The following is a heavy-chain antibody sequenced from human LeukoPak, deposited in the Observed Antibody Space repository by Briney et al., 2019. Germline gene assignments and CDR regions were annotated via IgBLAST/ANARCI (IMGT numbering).Heavy chain of an antibody. CDR1: GYTFTSYY. CDR3: ARGSYFYGSGSFMGSDY. Sequence: ASVKVSCKASGYTFTSYYMHWVRQAPGQRLEWMGWINAGNGNTEYSQNFQDRDTITRDTSATTAYMELSSLRSEDTAVYYCARGSYFYGSGSFMGSDYWGQGTLVTVSS. V-gene: IGHV1-3*01. J-gene: IGHJ4*02. D-gene: IGHD3-10*01. CDR2: INAGNGNT.